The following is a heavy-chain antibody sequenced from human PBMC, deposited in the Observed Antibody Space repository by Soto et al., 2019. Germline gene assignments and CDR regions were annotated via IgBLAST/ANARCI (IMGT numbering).Heavy chain of an antibody. V-gene: IGHV1-69*13. CDR2: IIPIFGTA. Sequence: SVKVSCKASGGTFSSYAISWVRQAPGQGLEWMGGIIPIFGTANYAQKFQGRVTITADETTSTAYMELSSLRSEDTAVYYCARASLRYFDWLSLAYDYWGQGTLVTVSS. J-gene: IGHJ4*02. CDR3: ARASLRYFDWLSLAYDY. D-gene: IGHD3-9*01. CDR1: GGTFSSYA.